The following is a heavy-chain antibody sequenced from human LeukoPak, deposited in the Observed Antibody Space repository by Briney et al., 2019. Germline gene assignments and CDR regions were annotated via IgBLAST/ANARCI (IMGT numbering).Heavy chain of an antibody. CDR1: GFSFRTYW. D-gene: IGHD3-10*01. CDR3: ARDEEGVYYHYYMDV. V-gene: IGHV3-74*03. J-gene: IGHJ6*03. Sequence: GGSLRLSCVASGFSFRTYWMHWVRQVPGKGLVWVARINSDGGRTTYADSVKGRFTISRDNAKNTLFLQMNSLRAEDTALYYCARDEEGVYYHYYMDVWGKGTTVTVSS. CDR2: INSDGGRT.